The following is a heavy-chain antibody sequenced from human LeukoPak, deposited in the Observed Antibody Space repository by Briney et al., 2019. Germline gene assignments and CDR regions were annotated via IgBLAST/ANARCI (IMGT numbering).Heavy chain of an antibody. J-gene: IGHJ6*02. Sequence: GRSLRLSCAASGFSFDHYVMHWVRQAPGRGLEWVSGISRDSINIGYADSVKGRFTISRDNAKNCLYLQMNSLTTEDTAFYYCARDFCTGCNYYFYGMDVWGRGTTVTVSS. CDR1: GFSFDHYV. CDR3: ARDFCTGCNYYFYGMDV. V-gene: IGHV3-9*01. D-gene: IGHD2-2*01. CDR2: ISRDSINI.